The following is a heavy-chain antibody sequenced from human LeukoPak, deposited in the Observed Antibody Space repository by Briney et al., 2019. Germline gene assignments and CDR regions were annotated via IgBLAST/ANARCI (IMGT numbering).Heavy chain of an antibody. CDR1: GGTFSSYA. Sequence: GASVKVSCKASGGTFSSYAISWVRQAPGQGLEWMGGIIPIFGTANYAQKFQGRVTITADESTSTAYMELSSLRSEDTAVYYCARDVRDGDFWSGYYRAFDIWGQGTMVTVSS. D-gene: IGHD3-3*01. V-gene: IGHV1-69*13. J-gene: IGHJ3*02. CDR2: IIPIFGTA. CDR3: ARDVRDGDFWSGYYRAFDI.